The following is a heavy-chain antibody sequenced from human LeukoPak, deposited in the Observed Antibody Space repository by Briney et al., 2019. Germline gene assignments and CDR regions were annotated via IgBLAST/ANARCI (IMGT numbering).Heavy chain of an antibody. CDR2: IYTSGST. D-gene: IGHD3-10*01. V-gene: IGHV4-4*07. CDR1: GGSISSYY. Sequence: PSETLSLTCTVSGGSISSYYWSWIRQPAGKGLEWIGRIYTSGSTNYNPSLKSRVTISVDTSKNQFSLKLSSVTAADTAVYYCARAKIKPVRFGELFFDYWGQGTLVTVSS. J-gene: IGHJ4*02. CDR3: ARAKIKPVRFGELFFDY.